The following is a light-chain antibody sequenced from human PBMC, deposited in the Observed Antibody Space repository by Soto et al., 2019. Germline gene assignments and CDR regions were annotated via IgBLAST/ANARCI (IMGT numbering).Light chain of an antibody. Sequence: DIQMTQSPSSLSASVGDRVTITCRTSQSIASYLNWYQQKPGKAPNLLMFAASSLQSGVPSRFSGSGSGTDFTLTISSLEPEDFAVYYCQQRSNWPLTFGGGTKVEIK. CDR3: QQRSNWPLT. V-gene: IGKV1-39*01. J-gene: IGKJ4*01. CDR2: AAS. CDR1: QSIASY.